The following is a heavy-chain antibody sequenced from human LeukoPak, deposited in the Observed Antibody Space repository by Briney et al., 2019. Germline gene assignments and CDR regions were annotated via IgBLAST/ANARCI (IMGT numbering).Heavy chain of an antibody. D-gene: IGHD3-22*01. CDR2: ISSSSSYI. CDR1: GFTFSSYA. CDR3: ARAKTYDSSGYYFSPWWFDP. Sequence: PGGSLRLSCAASGFTFSSYAMSWVRQAPGKGLDWVSSISSSSSYIYYADSVKGRFTISRDNAKNSLYLQMNSLRAEDTSVYYCARAKTYDSSGYYFSPWWFDPWGQGTLVTVSS. V-gene: IGHV3-21*01. J-gene: IGHJ5*02.